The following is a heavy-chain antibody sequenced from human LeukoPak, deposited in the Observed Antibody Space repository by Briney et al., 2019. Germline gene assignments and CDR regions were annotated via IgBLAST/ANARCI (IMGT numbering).Heavy chain of an antibody. Sequence: ASVKVSCKASGYTFTSYGISWVRQAPGQGLEWMGWVSAYNGNTNYAQKLQGRVTMTTDTSTSTAYMELRSLRSGDTAVYYCAREADYGDYLGWYYYGMDVWGQGTTVTVSS. CDR1: GYTFTSYG. CDR2: VSAYNGNT. J-gene: IGHJ6*02. D-gene: IGHD4-17*01. CDR3: AREADYGDYLGWYYYGMDV. V-gene: IGHV1-18*01.